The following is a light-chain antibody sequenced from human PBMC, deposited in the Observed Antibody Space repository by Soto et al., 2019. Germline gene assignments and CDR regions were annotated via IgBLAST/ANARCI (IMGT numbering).Light chain of an antibody. Sequence: QSVLTQPASVSGSPGQSITISCTGTSSDVGGYNYVSWYQQHPGKAPKLMIYDVSNRPSGVSNRFSGSKSGNTASLTISGLQAEDEVDYYCSSYTSSSTFVFGTGTKVPVL. J-gene: IGLJ1*01. V-gene: IGLV2-14*01. CDR1: SSDVGGYNY. CDR2: DVS. CDR3: SSYTSSSTFV.